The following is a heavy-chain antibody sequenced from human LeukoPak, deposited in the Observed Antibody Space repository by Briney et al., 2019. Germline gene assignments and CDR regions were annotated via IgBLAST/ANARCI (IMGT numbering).Heavy chain of an antibody. CDR1: GFTLSSYA. Sequence: PGGSLRLSCAASGFTLSSYAMRWLRQAPAKGLDWVSAISGSGGSTYYADSVKGRFTISRDNSKNTLYLQMNSLRAEDTAVYYCAKDRAEWLLLVLGAFDIWGQGTMVTVSS. D-gene: IGHD3-22*01. CDR3: AKDRAEWLLLVLGAFDI. V-gene: IGHV3-23*01. J-gene: IGHJ3*02. CDR2: ISGSGGST.